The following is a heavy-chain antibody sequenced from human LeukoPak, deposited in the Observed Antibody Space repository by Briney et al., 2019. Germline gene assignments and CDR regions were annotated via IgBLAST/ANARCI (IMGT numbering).Heavy chain of an antibody. Sequence: VASVKVSCKASGYTFTSYYMHWVRQAPGQGLEWMGIINPSGGSTSYAQKFQGRVTMTRDMSTSTVYMELSSLRSEDTAVYYCARVGGPVRGGQPNWFDPWGQGTPVTVSS. D-gene: IGHD3-10*01. J-gene: IGHJ5*02. CDR2: INPSGGST. V-gene: IGHV1-46*01. CDR1: GYTFTSYY. CDR3: ARVGGPVRGGQPNWFDP.